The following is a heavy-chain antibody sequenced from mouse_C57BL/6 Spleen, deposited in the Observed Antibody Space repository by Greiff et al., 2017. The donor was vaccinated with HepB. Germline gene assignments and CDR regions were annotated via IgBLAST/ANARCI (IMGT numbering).Heavy chain of an antibody. CDR2: INPSNGGT. CDR3: ARSKAGGPWFAY. CDR1: GYTFTSYW. V-gene: IGHV1-53*01. Sequence: QVQLKQPGTELVKPGASVKLSCKASGYTFTSYWMHWVKQRPGQGLEWIGNINPSNGGTNYNEKFKSKATLTVDKSSSTAYMQLSSLTSEDSAVYYCARSKAGGPWFAYWGQGTLVTVSA. J-gene: IGHJ3*01. D-gene: IGHD3-3*01.